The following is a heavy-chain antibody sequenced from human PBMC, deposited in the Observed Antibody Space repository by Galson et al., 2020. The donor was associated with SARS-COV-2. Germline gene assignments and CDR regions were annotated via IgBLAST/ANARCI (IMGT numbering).Heavy chain of an antibody. V-gene: IGHV3-49*03. Sequence: GGSLRLSCKGSGFTFPDYTLTWFRQAPGKGLEWVGFIRSAPYGGTREYAASVRGRFTISRDDSKSTAHLQMDSLKTEDTAVYYCARDQMGYGYLHPTYHAYYGIDVWGQGTTVTVSS. CDR3: ARDQMGYGYLHPTYHAYYGIDV. CDR2: IRSAPYGGTR. J-gene: IGHJ6*02. D-gene: IGHD2-8*01. CDR1: GFTFPDYT.